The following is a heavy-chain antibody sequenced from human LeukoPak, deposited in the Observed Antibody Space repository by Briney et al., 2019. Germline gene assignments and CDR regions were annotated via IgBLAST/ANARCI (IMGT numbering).Heavy chain of an antibody. CDR3: ARVGDGYSVNYFDF. CDR1: GFTFSSYS. Sequence: PGGSLRLSCAASGFTFSSYSMSWVRRAPGKGLEWVSYLTSTSSTVYYADSVKGRFTVSRDNAKNSLYLQMNSLRDEDTAMFYCARVGDGYSVNYFDFWGQGTLVTVSS. D-gene: IGHD5-24*01. J-gene: IGHJ4*02. CDR2: LTSTSSTV. V-gene: IGHV3-48*02.